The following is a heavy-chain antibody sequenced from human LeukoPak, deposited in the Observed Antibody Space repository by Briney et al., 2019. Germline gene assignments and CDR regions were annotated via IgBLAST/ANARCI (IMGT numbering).Heavy chain of an antibody. CDR3: VRDRGLYYVSYYMAV. V-gene: IGHV3-30*04. D-gene: IGHD3-16*01. J-gene: IGHJ6*03. Sequence: GRSLRLSCAASGFTFSSYAMHWVRQAPGKGLEWVAVISYDGSNKYYADSVKGRFTISRDNSKNTLYLQMNSLRAEDTAVYYCVRDRGLYYVSYYMAVWCKGTTVTVSS. CDR2: ISYDGSNK. CDR1: GFTFSSYA.